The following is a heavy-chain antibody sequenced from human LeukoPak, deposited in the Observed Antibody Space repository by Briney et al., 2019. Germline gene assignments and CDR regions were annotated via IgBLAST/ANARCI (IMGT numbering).Heavy chain of an antibody. CDR3: ARDGRWELEPGTPYYYMDV. V-gene: IGHV4-38-2*02. J-gene: IGHJ6*03. CDR2: IYHSGST. CDR1: GYSIFSGYY. Sequence: PSETLSLTCTVSGYSIFSGYYWGWIRQPPGKGLEWIGSIYHSGSTYYNPSLKSRVTISVDTSKNQFSLKLSSVTAADTAVYYCARDGRWELEPGTPYYYMDVWGKGTTVTVSS. D-gene: IGHD1-26*01.